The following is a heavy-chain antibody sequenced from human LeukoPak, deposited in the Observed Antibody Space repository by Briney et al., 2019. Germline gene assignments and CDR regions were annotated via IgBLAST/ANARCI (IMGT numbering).Heavy chain of an antibody. J-gene: IGHJ4*02. Sequence: ASVKVSCKASGYTFTGYYMHWVRQAPGQGLEWMGWINPNSGGTSYAQKFQGGVTMTRDTSISTAYMELSRLRSDDTAVYYCATHTAYGTWFDYWGQGTLVTVSS. CDR2: INPNSGGT. V-gene: IGHV1-2*02. D-gene: IGHD5-18*01. CDR1: GYTFTGYY. CDR3: ATHTAYGTWFDY.